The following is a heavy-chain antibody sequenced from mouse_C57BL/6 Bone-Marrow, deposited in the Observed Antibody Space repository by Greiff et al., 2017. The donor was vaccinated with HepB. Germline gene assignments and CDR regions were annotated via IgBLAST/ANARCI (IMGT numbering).Heavy chain of an antibody. CDR1: GISITTGNYR. CDR2: IYYSGTI. CDR3: ARDGYYGSDWYFDV. D-gene: IGHD1-1*01. J-gene: IGHJ1*03. Sequence: VQLKESGPGLVKPSQTVFLTCTVTGISITTGNYRWSWIRQFPGNKLEWIGYIYYSGTITYNPSLTSRTTITRDTPKNQFFLEMNSLTAEDTATYYCARDGYYGSDWYFDVWGTGTTVTVSS. V-gene: IGHV3-5*01.